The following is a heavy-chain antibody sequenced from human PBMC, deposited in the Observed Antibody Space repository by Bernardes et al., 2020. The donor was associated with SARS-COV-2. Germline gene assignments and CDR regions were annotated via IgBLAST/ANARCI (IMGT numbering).Heavy chain of an antibody. CDR3: AKDRGQQLVRSYYYYYGMDV. D-gene: IGHD6-13*01. CDR2: ISYDGSNK. Sequence: GGSLRLSCAASGFTFSSYGMHWVRQAPGKGLEWVAVISYDGSNKYYADSVKGRFTISRDNSKNTLYLQMNSLRAEDTAVYYCAKDRGQQLVRSYYYYYGMDVWGQGTTVTVSS. CDR1: GFTFSSYG. V-gene: IGHV3-30*18. J-gene: IGHJ6*02.